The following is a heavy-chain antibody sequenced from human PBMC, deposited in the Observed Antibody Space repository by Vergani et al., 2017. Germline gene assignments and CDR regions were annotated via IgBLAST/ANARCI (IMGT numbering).Heavy chain of an antibody. V-gene: IGHV4-59*13. J-gene: IGHJ6*02. Sequence: QVQLEESGPGLLKPSETLSLTCTVPGGSFNTYYWSCIRQSPGKGLEWIGYIYSTGSTNYNPSLNSRVTMSVDTSKNQFSLKLRSVTAADTAVYFCARGMYREEATTGDRLEGMDIWGQGTTVTISS. CDR2: IYSTGST. CDR3: ARGMYREEATTGDRLEGMDI. D-gene: IGHD1-1*01. CDR1: GGSFNTYY.